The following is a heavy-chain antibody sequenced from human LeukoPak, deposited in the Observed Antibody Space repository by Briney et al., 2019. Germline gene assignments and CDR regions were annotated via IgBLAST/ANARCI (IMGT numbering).Heavy chain of an antibody. CDR1: GDSIGTSGYY. V-gene: IGHV4-31*03. CDR3: ARVRDDYFFDY. CDR2: IHYIGNT. D-gene: IGHD3-3*01. Sequence: SETLSLTCTVSGDSIGTSGYYWSWIRQHPGTGLEWIAYIHYIGNTYYNPSLESRVTMSVDTSSNQFSLNVASVTAADTAVYYCARVRDDYFFDYWGRGILVTVSS. J-gene: IGHJ4*02.